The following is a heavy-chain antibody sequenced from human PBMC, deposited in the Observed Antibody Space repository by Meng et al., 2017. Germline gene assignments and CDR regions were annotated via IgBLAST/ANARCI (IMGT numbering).Heavy chain of an antibody. CDR2: ISYDGSNK. V-gene: IGHV3-30*04. CDR1: GFTFSSYA. CDR3: ARGRRRGVIRTGFGSGGGAVDY. Sequence: GESLKISCAASGFTFSSYAMHWVRQAPGKGLEWVAVISYDGSNKYYAESVKGRFTISRDNSKNTLYLQMNSLRAEDTAVYYCARGRRRGVIRTGFGSGGGAVDYWGQGTLVTVSS. J-gene: IGHJ4*02. D-gene: IGHD3-10*01.